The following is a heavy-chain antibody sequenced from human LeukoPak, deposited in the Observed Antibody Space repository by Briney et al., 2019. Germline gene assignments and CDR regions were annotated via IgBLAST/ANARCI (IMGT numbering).Heavy chain of an antibody. CDR1: GYSFTSYG. Sequence: ASVKVSCKASGYSFTSYGITWVRQAPGQGLEWMGWINPYNGKTNYAQKLQGRVTMTTDTSTSTAYMDLRSLRSDDTALYYCARERSGWFFSNWGQGTLVTVPS. J-gene: IGHJ4*02. V-gene: IGHV1-18*01. CDR2: INPYNGKT. CDR3: ARERSGWFFSN. D-gene: IGHD6-19*01.